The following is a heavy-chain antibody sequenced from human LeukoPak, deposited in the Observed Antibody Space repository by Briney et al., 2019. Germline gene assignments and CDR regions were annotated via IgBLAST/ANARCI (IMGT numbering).Heavy chain of an antibody. CDR2: IIPIFGTA. Sequence: GASVKVSCKASGGTFSSYAISWVRQAPGQGLEWMGGIIPIFGTANYAQKFQGRVTITADESTSTAYMELSSLRSEDTAVYYCARDLARPHWGYFDYWGQGTLVTVSS. J-gene: IGHJ4*02. CDR3: ARDLARPHWGYFDY. D-gene: IGHD7-27*01. CDR1: GGTFSSYA. V-gene: IGHV1-69*13.